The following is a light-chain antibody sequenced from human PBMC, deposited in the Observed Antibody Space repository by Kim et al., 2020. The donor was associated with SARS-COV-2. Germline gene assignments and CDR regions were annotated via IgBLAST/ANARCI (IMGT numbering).Light chain of an antibody. CDR3: SSYASTATFV. Sequence: QSALTQPASVSGSPGQSITISCTGTSSDIGGYNYVSWYQQHPGEAHKLMIYDVSKRPSGVSNRFSGSKSGNTASLTISGLQAEDEADYYCSSYASTATFVFGTGTKVTVL. V-gene: IGLV2-14*01. CDR2: DVS. J-gene: IGLJ1*01. CDR1: SSDIGGYNY.